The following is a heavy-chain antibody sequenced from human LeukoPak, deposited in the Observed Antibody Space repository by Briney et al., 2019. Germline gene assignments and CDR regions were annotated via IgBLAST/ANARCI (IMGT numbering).Heavy chain of an antibody. CDR1: GFTFSSYA. D-gene: IGHD6-13*01. Sequence: GGSLRLSCAACGFTFSSYAMSWVRQAPGKGLEWVSAISGSGGSTYYADSVKGRFTISRDNSKNTLYLQMNSLRAEDTAVYYCAEAGGIAAYNYFDYWGQGTLVTVSS. V-gene: IGHV3-23*01. CDR2: ISGSGGST. J-gene: IGHJ4*02. CDR3: AEAGGIAAYNYFDY.